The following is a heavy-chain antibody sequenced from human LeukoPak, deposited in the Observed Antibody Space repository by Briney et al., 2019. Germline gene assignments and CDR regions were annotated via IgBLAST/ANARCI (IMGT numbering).Heavy chain of an antibody. D-gene: IGHD6-13*01. V-gene: IGHV3-11*01. J-gene: IGHJ4*02. CDR3: AKRGIAAAASFDY. CDR1: GFTFSDYY. Sequence: GGSLRLSCAASGFTFSDYYMSWIRQAPGKGLEWVSYISSSGSTIYYADSVKGRFTISRDNAKNSPYLQMNSLRAEDAAVYYCAKRGIAAAASFDYWGQGTLVTVSS. CDR2: ISSSGSTI.